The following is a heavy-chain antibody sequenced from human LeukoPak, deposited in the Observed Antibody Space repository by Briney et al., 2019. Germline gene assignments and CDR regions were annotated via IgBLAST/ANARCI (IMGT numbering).Heavy chain of an antibody. Sequence: GGSLRLSCAGSGFTLSNSWMGWVRQAPGKGLEWVANVQHIGGETYYVDSVKGRFTISRDNAKNSVYLQMNSLGADDTAVYYCATYSILNAREFRYWGQGTLVTVTS. D-gene: IGHD4-11*01. CDR3: ATYSILNAREFRY. J-gene: IGHJ1*01. V-gene: IGHV3-7*01. CDR1: GFTLSNSW. CDR2: VQHIGGET.